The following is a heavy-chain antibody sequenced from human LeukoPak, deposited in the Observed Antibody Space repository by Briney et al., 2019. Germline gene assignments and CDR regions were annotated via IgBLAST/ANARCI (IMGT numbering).Heavy chain of an antibody. D-gene: IGHD3-22*01. CDR1: GYTFTNYG. CDR3: ARAGYYDGSGYYHYYYYGMDV. V-gene: IGHV1-18*01. J-gene: IGHJ6*02. CDR2: ISAYNDNT. Sequence: ASVKVSCKASGYTFTNYGINWVRQAPGQGLEWMGWISAYNDNTDYAQNLQGRVTMTIDTSATTAYMELWNLRPDDSAVYYCARAGYYDGSGYYHYYYYGMDVWGQGTTVTVAS.